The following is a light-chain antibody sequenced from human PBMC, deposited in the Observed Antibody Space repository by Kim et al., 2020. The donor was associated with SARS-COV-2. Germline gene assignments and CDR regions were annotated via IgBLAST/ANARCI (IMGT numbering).Light chain of an antibody. J-gene: IGLJ2*01. CDR1: SLRSYY. Sequence: GQTVRITCQGDSLRSYYASWYQQKPGQAPVLVIYGKNNRPSGIPDRFSGSSSGNTASLTITGAQAEDEAEYYCNSRDSSGNHLNVVFGGGTKLTVL. V-gene: IGLV3-19*01. CDR3: NSRDSSGNHLNVV. CDR2: GKN.